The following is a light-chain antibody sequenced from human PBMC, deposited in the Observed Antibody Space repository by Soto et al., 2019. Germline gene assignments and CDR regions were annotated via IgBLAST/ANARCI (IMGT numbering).Light chain of an antibody. V-gene: IGKV1-9*01. J-gene: IGKJ4*01. Sequence: DIQLTQSPSFLSASVGDRVTITCRASQGINSYLAWYQQTPGKAPKLLIYATSTLQTGVPSRFSGSGSGTEFTLTISSLQPEDFATYYCQQYERYNPSFGGGTKLEI. CDR1: QGINSY. CDR2: ATS. CDR3: QQYERYNPS.